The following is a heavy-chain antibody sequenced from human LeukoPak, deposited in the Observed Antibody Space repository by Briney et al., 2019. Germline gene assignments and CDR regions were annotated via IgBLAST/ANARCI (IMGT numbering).Heavy chain of an antibody. D-gene: IGHD2-2*01. J-gene: IGHJ4*02. V-gene: IGHV3-30*18. CDR2: ISYDGSNK. CDR1: GFTFSSYG. Sequence: GRSLRLSCAASGFTFSSYGMHWVRQAPGKGLEWVAVISYDGSNKYYADSVKGRFTISRDNSKNTLYLQMNSLRAEDTAVYYCAKVVSRYYSSTSCPEDYWGQGTLVTVSS. CDR3: AKVVSRYYSSTSCPEDY.